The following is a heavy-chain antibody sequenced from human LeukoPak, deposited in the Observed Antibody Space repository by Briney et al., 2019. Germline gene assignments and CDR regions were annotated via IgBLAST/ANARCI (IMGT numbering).Heavy chain of an antibody. CDR1: GGSISSSSYY. V-gene: IGHV4-39*01. CDR3: ARGYCSGGSCATEWGDNWFDP. D-gene: IGHD2-15*01. CDR2: IYYSGST. J-gene: IGHJ5*02. Sequence: SETLSLTCTVSGGSISSSSYYWGWIRQPPGKGLEWIGSIYYSGSTYYNPSLKSRVTISVDTSKNQFSLKLSSVTAADTAVYYCARGYCSGGSCATEWGDNWFDPWGQGTLVTVSS.